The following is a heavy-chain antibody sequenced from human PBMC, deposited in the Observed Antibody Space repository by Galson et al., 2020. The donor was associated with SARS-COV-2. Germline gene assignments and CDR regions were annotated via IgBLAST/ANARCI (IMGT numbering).Heavy chain of an antibody. CDR1: GGSFSGYY. D-gene: IGHD3-10*02. Sequence: SETLSLTCAVYGGSFSGYYWSWIRQPPGKGLEWIGEINHSGSTNYNPSLKSRVTISVDTSKNQFSLKLSSVTAADTAVYYCARARWLILCGSCGGNSGLDYWGQGTLVTVSS. CDR3: ARARWLILCGSCGGNSGLDY. V-gene: IGHV4-34*01. J-gene: IGHJ4*02. CDR2: INHSGST.